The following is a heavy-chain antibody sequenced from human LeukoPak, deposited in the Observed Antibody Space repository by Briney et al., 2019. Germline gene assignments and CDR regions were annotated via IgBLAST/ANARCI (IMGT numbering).Heavy chain of an antibody. CDR2: INHSGST. J-gene: IGHJ5*02. Sequence: SETLSLTCAVYGGSFSGYYWSWIRQPPGKGLEWIGEINHSGSTNYNPSLKSRVTISVDTSKNQVSLKLSSVTAADAAVYYCARGPRYYGSGSGTWFDPWGQGTLVTVSS. CDR3: ARGPRYYGSGSGTWFDP. D-gene: IGHD3-10*01. CDR1: GGSFSGYY. V-gene: IGHV4-34*01.